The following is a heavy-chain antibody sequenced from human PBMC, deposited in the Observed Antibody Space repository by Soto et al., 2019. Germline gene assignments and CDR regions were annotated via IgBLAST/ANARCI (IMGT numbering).Heavy chain of an antibody. Sequence: PSETLSLTCAVYGGSFSGYYWSWIRQPPGKGLEWIGEINHSGSTNYNPSLKSRVTISVDKSKNQFSLKMSSVTAADTAVYYCATRASGFFDYWGQGTLVTVS. V-gene: IGHV4-34*01. CDR3: ATRASGFFDY. J-gene: IGHJ4*02. D-gene: IGHD5-12*01. CDR2: INHSGST. CDR1: GGSFSGYY.